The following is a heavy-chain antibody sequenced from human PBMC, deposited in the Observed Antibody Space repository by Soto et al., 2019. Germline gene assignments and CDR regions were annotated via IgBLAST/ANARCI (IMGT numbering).Heavy chain of an antibody. V-gene: IGHV1-18*01. Sequence: QVQLVQSGAEVKKPGASVKVSCKASGYSFTSYGISWVRQAPGQGLEWMGWISASNGNTNYALKLQGRVTMTTDTSTNTAYMELRSLRSDDTAVYYCARLVNLSSGWHPPDYWGQGTLITVSS. J-gene: IGHJ4*02. D-gene: IGHD6-19*01. CDR1: GYSFTSYG. CDR3: ARLVNLSSGWHPPDY. CDR2: ISASNGNT.